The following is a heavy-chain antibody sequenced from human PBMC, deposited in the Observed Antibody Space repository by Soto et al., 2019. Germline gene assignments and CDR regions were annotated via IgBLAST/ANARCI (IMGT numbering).Heavy chain of an antibody. CDR1: GYTFTSYG. Sequence: GASVKVSCKASGYTFTSYGISWVRQAPGQGLEWMGWISAYNGNTNYAQKLQGRVTMTTDTSTSTAYMELRSLRSDDTAVYYCARVVVPADIFFLAAFDIWGQGTMVTVSS. CDR3: ARVVVPADIFFLAAFDI. V-gene: IGHV1-18*04. D-gene: IGHD2-2*01. J-gene: IGHJ3*02. CDR2: ISAYNGNT.